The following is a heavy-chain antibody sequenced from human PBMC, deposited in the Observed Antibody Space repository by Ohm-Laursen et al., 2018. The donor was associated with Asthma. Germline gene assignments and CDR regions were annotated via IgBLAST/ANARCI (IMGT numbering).Heavy chain of an antibody. CDR2: ISSYDGNT. CDR1: GYTFTTSG. CDR3: ARILSYYDHSSYYDRIDY. J-gene: IGHJ4*02. Sequence: GASVKVSCKASGYTFTTSGISWVRQAPGQGLEWMGWISSYDGNTNSAQKFQGRVTMTTDTSTSTAYMELRGLRSDDTAVYYCARILSYYDHSSYYDRIDYWGQGSLVTVSS. D-gene: IGHD3-22*01. V-gene: IGHV1-18*04.